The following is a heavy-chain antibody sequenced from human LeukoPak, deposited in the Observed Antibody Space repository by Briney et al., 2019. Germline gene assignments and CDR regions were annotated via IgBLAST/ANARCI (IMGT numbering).Heavy chain of an antibody. Sequence: SVKVSCKDSGGTFSSYAISWVRQAPGQGLEWMGGLIPIFGTANYAQKFQGRVTITADESTSTAYMELSSLRSEDTAVYYCARVPGIAAAGTPYFDYWGQGTLVTVSS. CDR3: ARVPGIAAAGTPYFDY. V-gene: IGHV1-69*13. D-gene: IGHD6-13*01. J-gene: IGHJ4*02. CDR2: LIPIFGTA. CDR1: GGTFSSYA.